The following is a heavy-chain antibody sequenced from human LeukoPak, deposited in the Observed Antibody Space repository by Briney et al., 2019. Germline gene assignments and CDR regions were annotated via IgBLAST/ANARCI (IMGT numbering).Heavy chain of an antibody. CDR1: GFTFSSYA. CDR3: AKDDRIQTRRYSYNY. V-gene: IGHV3-23*01. D-gene: IGHD5-18*01. CDR2: ISGSGGST. Sequence: GGSLRLSCAASGFTFSSYAMSWVRQAPGKGLEWVSVISGSGGSTSYADSVKGRFTISRDNSMNTLYLQVNSLRAEDTAVYYCAKDDRIQTRRYSYNYWGQGALVTVSS. J-gene: IGHJ4*02.